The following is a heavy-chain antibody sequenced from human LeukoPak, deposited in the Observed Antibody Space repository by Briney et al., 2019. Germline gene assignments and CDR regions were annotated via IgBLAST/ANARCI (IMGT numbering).Heavy chain of an antibody. D-gene: IGHD4-17*01. V-gene: IGHV3-23*01. CDR2: IAGGGGKT. CDR3: AKCRLSYGDDAFEV. J-gene: IGHJ3*01. Sequence: GGSLRLSCAAFGFTFSNYAISWVRQAPGRGLEWVSFIAGGGGKTFYADSVKGRFTVSRDNSKNTLYLQMNSLRAEDTAVYYCAKCRLSYGDDAFEVWGQGTMVTVSS. CDR1: GFTFSNYA.